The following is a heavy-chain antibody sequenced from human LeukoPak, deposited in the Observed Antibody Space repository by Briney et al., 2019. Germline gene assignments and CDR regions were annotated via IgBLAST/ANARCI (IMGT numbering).Heavy chain of an antibody. V-gene: IGHV3-13*01. CDR3: VREARGYHYTYFDY. D-gene: IGHD5-18*01. Sequence: PGGSLRLSCTASGFTIGSHDMHWVRQLPGQGLEWVAAVSSGFHAFFADSVQGRFTVSREDARNSLYLQMNSLRAGDTAVYYCVREARGYHYTYFDYWGQGTLVTVSS. CDR1: GFTIGSHD. CDR2: VSSGFHA. J-gene: IGHJ4*02.